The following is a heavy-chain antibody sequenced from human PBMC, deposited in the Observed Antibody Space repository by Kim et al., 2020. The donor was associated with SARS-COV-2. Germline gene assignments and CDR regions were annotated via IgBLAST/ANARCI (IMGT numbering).Heavy chain of an antibody. D-gene: IGHD3-9*01. CDR1: GYSFTSYW. Sequence: GESLKISCKGSGYSFTSYWIGWVRQMPGKGLEWMGIIYPGDSDTRYSPSFQGQVTISADKSISTAYLQWSSLKASDTAMYYCARLYDILNDDTVTRGPFDYWGRRTLVTVSS. CDR3: ARLYDILNDDTVTRGPFDY. V-gene: IGHV5-51*01. J-gene: IGHJ4*01. CDR2: IYPGDSDT.